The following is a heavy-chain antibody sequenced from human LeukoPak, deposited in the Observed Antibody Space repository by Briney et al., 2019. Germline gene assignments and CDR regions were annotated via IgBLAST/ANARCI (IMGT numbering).Heavy chain of an antibody. CDR1: GGSISSSSYY. V-gene: IGHV4-39*07. J-gene: IGHJ6*02. CDR2: IYYSGST. CDR3: ARGRADCSGGSCYSWINYYYYGMDV. Sequence: PSETLSLTCTVSGGSISSSSYYWGWIRQPPGKGLEWIGSIYYSGSTYYNPSLKRRVTISVDTSKNQFSLKLSSVTAADTAVYYCARGRADCSGGSCYSWINYYYYGMDVWGQGTTVTV. D-gene: IGHD2-15*01.